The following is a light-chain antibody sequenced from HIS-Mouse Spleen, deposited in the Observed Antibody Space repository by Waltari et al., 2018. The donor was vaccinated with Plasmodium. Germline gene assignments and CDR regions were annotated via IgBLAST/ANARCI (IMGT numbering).Light chain of an antibody. V-gene: IGKV3-20*01. J-gene: IGKJ1*01. CDR2: GAS. CDR1: QSVSSSY. Sequence: EIVLTQSPGTLSLSPGERATLSCRASQSVSSSYLAWYQQKPGQATRLLIYGASSRATGIPDRFSGSGSGTDFTLTISRLEPEDFAVYYCQQYGSSGTFGQGTKVEIK. CDR3: QQYGSSGT.